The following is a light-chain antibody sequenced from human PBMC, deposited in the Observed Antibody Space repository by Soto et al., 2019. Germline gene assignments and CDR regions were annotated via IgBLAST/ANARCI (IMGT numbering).Light chain of an antibody. CDR3: QQYGNSPIT. Sequence: EIVLAESPDTLSLSPGESATLSCRASPSVTNYLAWYQQKPGQPPRLLIYGAFNRAAGIPARFSGSGSVTDFTLTISSLEPEDSAVYYCQQYGNSPITFGQGTRLEIK. V-gene: IGKV3-11*01. CDR1: PSVTNY. CDR2: GAF. J-gene: IGKJ5*01.